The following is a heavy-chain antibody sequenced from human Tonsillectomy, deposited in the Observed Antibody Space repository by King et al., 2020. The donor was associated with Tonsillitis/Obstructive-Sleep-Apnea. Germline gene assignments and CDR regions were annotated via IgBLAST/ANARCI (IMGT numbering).Heavy chain of an antibody. CDR2: ISGSGDST. V-gene: IGHV3-23*04. CDR1: GFTFSSYA. CDR3: AKDRGYCSGGSCYRPSDY. Sequence: VQLVESGGGLVQPGGSLRLSCAASGFTFSSYAMSWVRQAPGKGLEWVSAISGSGDSTYYADSVKGRFTISRDNSTNTLYLQMNSLRAEDTAVYYCAKDRGYCSGGSCYRPSDYWGQGTLVTVSS. D-gene: IGHD2-15*01. J-gene: IGHJ4*02.